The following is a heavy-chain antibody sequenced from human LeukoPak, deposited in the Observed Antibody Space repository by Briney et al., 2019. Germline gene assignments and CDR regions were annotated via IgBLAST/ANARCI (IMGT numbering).Heavy chain of an antibody. CDR3: ARRPRGVIIKTWFDS. CDR1: GGSFSGYY. Sequence: SETLSLTCAVYGGSFSGYYWSWIRQPPGKGLEWIGEINHSGSANYNPSLKSRVTILLDMSKNQFSLNLSSVTAADTAVYYCARRPRGVIIKTWFDSWGQGTLVTVSS. V-gene: IGHV4-34*01. J-gene: IGHJ5*01. D-gene: IGHD3-10*01. CDR2: INHSGSA.